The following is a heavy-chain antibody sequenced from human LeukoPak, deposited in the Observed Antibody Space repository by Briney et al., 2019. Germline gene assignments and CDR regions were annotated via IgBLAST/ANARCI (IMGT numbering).Heavy chain of an antibody. CDR1: GFTVSSNY. D-gene: IGHD6-19*01. Sequence: GGSLRLSFAASGFTVSSNYMSWVRQAPGKGLEWVSVIYSGGSTYYADSVKGRFTISRDNSKNTLYLQMNSLRAEDTAVYYCAREGIAVAGNAFDIWGQGTMVTVSS. CDR3: AREGIAVAGNAFDI. CDR2: IYSGGST. V-gene: IGHV3-66*01. J-gene: IGHJ3*02.